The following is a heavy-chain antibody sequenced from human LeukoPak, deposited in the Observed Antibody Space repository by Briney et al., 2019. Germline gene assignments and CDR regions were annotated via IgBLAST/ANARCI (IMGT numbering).Heavy chain of an antibody. CDR2: ISAYNGNT. CDR1: GGTFSSYA. Sequence: GASVKVSCKASGGTFSSYAISWVRQAPGQGLEWMGWISAYNGNTNYAQKLQGRVTMTTDTSTSTAYMELRSLRSDDTAVYYCARATPGIAAAGKRGNFDYWGQGTLVTVSS. V-gene: IGHV1-18*01. D-gene: IGHD6-13*01. CDR3: ARATPGIAAAGKRGNFDY. J-gene: IGHJ4*02.